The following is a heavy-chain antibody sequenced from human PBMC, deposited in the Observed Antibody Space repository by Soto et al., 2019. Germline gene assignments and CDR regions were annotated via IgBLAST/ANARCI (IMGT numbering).Heavy chain of an antibody. CDR3: ARGSDSSGYNLMGFDY. CDR2: ISYDGSNK. Sequence: QVQLVESGGGVVQPGRSLRLSCAASGFTFSSYAMHWVRQAPGKGLEWVAVISYDGSNKYYADSVKGRFTISRDNSKNTLYLQMNSLRAEDTAVYYCARGSDSSGYNLMGFDYWGQGTLVTVSS. D-gene: IGHD3-22*01. J-gene: IGHJ4*02. CDR1: GFTFSSYA. V-gene: IGHV3-30-3*01.